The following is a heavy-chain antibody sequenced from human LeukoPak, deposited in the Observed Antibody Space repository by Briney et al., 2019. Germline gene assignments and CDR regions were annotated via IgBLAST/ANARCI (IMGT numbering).Heavy chain of an antibody. CDR1: GGSISSGSYY. D-gene: IGHD3-10*01. CDR2: IYTSGST. CDR3: ARTWGFGVHAFDI. V-gene: IGHV4-61*02. J-gene: IGHJ3*02. Sequence: ASETLSLTCTVSGGSISSGSYYWSWIRQPAGKGLEWIGRIYTSGSTNYNPSLKSRVTISVDTSKNQFSLKLSSVTAADTAVYYCARTWGFGVHAFDIWGQGTMVTVSS.